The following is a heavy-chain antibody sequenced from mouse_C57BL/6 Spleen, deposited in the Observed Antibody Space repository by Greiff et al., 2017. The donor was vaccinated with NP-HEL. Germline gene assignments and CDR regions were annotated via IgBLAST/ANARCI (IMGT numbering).Heavy chain of an antibody. J-gene: IGHJ4*01. CDR3: ARDDGYFRFAMDY. CDR1: GYTFTDYN. CDR2: INPNNGGT. Sequence: EVQLVESGPELVKPGASVKMSCKASGYTFTDYNMHWVKQSHGKSLEWIGYINPNNGGTSYNQKFKGKATLTVNKSSSTAYMELRSLTSEDSAVYYCARDDGYFRFAMDYWGQGTSVTVSS. D-gene: IGHD2-3*01. V-gene: IGHV1-22*01.